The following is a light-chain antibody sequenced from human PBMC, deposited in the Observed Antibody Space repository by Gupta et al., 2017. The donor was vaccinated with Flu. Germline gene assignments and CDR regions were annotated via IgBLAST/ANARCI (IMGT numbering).Light chain of an antibody. CDR1: QSLLHSNGYNY. CDR3: MQALQTPPT. J-gene: IGKJ1*01. CDR2: LNS. Sequence: ISCRSSQSLLHSNGYNYLDWYLQKPGQSPQLLIYLNSNRASGVPDRFSGSGSGTDFTLKISRVEAEDVGVYYCMQALQTPPTFGQGTKVEIK. V-gene: IGKV2-28*01.